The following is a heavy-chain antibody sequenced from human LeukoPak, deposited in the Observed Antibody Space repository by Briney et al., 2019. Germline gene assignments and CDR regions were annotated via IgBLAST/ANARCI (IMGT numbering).Heavy chain of an antibody. CDR2: IKQDGSEK. CDR1: GFTFSSYW. Sequence: GGSLRLSCAASGFTFSSYWMSWVRQAPGKGLEWVANIKQDGSEKYYVDSVKGRLTISRDNAKNSLYLQMNSLRAEDTAVYYCARDLDSSGWYGYYYYYYGMDVWGQGTTVTVSS. V-gene: IGHV3-7*01. J-gene: IGHJ6*02. D-gene: IGHD6-19*01. CDR3: ARDLDSSGWYGYYYYYYGMDV.